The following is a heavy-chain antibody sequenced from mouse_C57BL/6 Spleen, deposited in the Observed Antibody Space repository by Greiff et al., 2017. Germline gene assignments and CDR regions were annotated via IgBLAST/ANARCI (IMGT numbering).Heavy chain of an antibody. CDR2: IYPGSGST. Sequence: QVQLQQPGAELVKPGASVKMSCKASGYTFTSYWITWVKQRPGQGLEWIGDIYPGSGSTNYNEKFKSKATLTVDTSSSTAYMQLSSLTSEDSAVDNDARYYYGSTYFDYWGQGTTLTVSS. CDR1: GYTFTSYW. D-gene: IGHD1-1*01. CDR3: ARYYYGSTYFDY. J-gene: IGHJ2*01. V-gene: IGHV1-55*01.